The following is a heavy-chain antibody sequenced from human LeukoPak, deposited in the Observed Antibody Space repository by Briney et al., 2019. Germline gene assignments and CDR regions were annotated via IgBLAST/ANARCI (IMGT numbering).Heavy chain of an antibody. D-gene: IGHD6-6*01. CDR2: IIPIFGTA. CDR3: ARGIAARPQSWFHP. J-gene: IGHJ5*02. Sequence: VASVKVSCKASGGTFSSYAISWVRQAPGQGLEWMGGIIPIFGTANYAQKFQGRVTITTDESTSTAYMELSSLRSEGTAVYYCARGIAARPQSWFHPWGQGTLVTVSS. V-gene: IGHV1-69*05. CDR1: GGTFSSYA.